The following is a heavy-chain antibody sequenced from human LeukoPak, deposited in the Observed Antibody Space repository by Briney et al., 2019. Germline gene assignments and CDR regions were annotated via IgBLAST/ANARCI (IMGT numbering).Heavy chain of an antibody. J-gene: IGHJ4*02. Sequence: SETLSLTCTVSGGSISSSSYYWGWIRQPPGKGLEWIGSIYYSGSTYYNPSLKSRVTISVDTSKNQFSLKLSSVTAADTAVYYCARRVAVAGRTYFDYWGQGTLVTVSS. CDR1: GGSISSSSYY. D-gene: IGHD6-19*01. CDR2: IYYSGST. CDR3: ARRVAVAGRTYFDY. V-gene: IGHV4-39*01.